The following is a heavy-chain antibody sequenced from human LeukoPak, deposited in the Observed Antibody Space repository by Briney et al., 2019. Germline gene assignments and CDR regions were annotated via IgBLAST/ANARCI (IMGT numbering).Heavy chain of an antibody. V-gene: IGHV3-53*01. CDR2: IFSGGNT. J-gene: IGHJ6*02. CDR3: ARDLPPAPWNGMDV. CDR1: GLTVSSNY. D-gene: IGHD2-2*01. Sequence: GGSLRLSCAASGLTVSSNYMSWVRQAPGKGLEWVSVIFSGGNTYYADSVKGRFTISRDNSKNTLYLQMNSLRPEDTAVYYCARDLPPAPWNGMDVWGQGTTVTVSS.